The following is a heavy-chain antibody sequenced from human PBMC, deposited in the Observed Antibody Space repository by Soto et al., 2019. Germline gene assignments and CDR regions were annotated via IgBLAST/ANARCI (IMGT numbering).Heavy chain of an antibody. CDR3: AKHSSMGEWLPFFDI. CDR2: ISGSGGST. D-gene: IGHD3-3*01. Sequence: PVGSLRLSCAASGFTFSSYAMSWVRQAPGKGLEWVSAISGSGGSTYYADPVKGRFTISRDNSKNTLYLQMNSLRAEDTAVYYCAKHSSMGEWLPFFDIWGQGTMVTVSS. CDR1: GFTFSSYA. V-gene: IGHV3-23*01. J-gene: IGHJ3*02.